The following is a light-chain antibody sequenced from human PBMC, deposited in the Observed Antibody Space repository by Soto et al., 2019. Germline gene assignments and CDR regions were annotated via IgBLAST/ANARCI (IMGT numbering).Light chain of an antibody. J-gene: IGKJ1*01. V-gene: IGKV1-5*01. Sequence: PTTQYASVGDRVTITCRASQSIRHYLAWYQQMPGKAPKLLIYGASTLQSGVPSRFSGSGSGTEFTLTISSLQPDDFGTYFCQHHNSYSQTFGQGT. CDR3: QHHNSYSQT. CDR1: QSIRHY. CDR2: GAS.